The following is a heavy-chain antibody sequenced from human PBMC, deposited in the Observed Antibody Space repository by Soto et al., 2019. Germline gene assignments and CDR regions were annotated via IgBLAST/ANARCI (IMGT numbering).Heavy chain of an antibody. CDR3: AKEPNGDYGGGFEF. CDR1: GFTFSNYA. Sequence: EVQLLESGGGLVQPGGSLRLSCAASGFTFSNYAMSWVRQAPGKGLEWVSGISASGGSTYYADSVKGRFTVSRDSSKNTVALQMNRLRAEDTAVYYCAKEPNGDYGGGFEFWGQGTKVTVSS. J-gene: IGHJ3*01. CDR2: ISASGGST. D-gene: IGHD4-17*01. V-gene: IGHV3-23*01.